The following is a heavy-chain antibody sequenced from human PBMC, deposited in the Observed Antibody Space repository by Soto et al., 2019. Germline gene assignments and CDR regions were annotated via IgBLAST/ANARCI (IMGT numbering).Heavy chain of an antibody. Sequence: EVQLVESGGGLVQPGGSLRLSCAASGFTFSRFELHWVRQAPGKGLEWISYISSSGSTAYYASSVEGRFTISRDNSTNPVDLQMDSLGAEDTALYYCTRAAWFPYLSFYWGQGALVTVSS. D-gene: IGHD3-10*01. CDR1: GFTFSRFE. CDR2: ISSSGSTA. CDR3: TRAAWFPYLSFY. J-gene: IGHJ4*02. V-gene: IGHV3-48*03.